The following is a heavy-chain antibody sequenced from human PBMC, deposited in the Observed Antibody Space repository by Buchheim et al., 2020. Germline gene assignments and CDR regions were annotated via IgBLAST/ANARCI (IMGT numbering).Heavy chain of an antibody. CDR2: IGTAGDT. Sequence: EVQLVESGGGLVQPGGSLRLSCTASGFSFSSYDLQWVRQATGKGLEWVSAIGTAGDTYYRGSVKGRFATSSENAKNSLYLQVSSLRAGDTAVYYCARVLGGSGSAFDYWGQGTL. CDR3: ARVLGGSGSAFDY. J-gene: IGHJ4*02. CDR1: GFSFSSYD. V-gene: IGHV3-13*04. D-gene: IGHD3-10*01.